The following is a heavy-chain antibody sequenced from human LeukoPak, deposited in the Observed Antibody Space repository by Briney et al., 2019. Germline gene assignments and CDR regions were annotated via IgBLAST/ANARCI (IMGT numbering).Heavy chain of an antibody. CDR2: VNHSGRT. Sequence: SETLSLTCTVSGGSISSSSYYWGWIRQPPGKGLEWIGEVNHSGRTDYNPSLKSRVTISVDTSKNQFSLRLSSVTAADTAVYYCARHISGSRRGWYVYWGQGTLVTVSS. CDR3: ARHISGSRRGWYVY. CDR1: GGSISSSSYY. J-gene: IGHJ4*02. D-gene: IGHD6-19*01. V-gene: IGHV4-39*01.